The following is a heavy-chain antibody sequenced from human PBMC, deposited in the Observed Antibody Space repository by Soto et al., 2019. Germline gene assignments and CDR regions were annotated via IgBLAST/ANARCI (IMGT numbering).Heavy chain of an antibody. J-gene: IGHJ6*02. D-gene: IGHD3-22*01. Sequence: QVQLVQSGAEVKKPGSSVKVSCKASGGTFSSYAISWVRQAPGQGLEWMGGIIPIFGTANYAQKFQGRVTSTANEATSTAYMELSSLRSEDTAVYYCARDLSDSSLDYYGMDVWGQGTTVTVSS. CDR1: GGTFSSYA. CDR3: ARDLSDSSLDYYGMDV. CDR2: IIPIFGTA. V-gene: IGHV1-69*12.